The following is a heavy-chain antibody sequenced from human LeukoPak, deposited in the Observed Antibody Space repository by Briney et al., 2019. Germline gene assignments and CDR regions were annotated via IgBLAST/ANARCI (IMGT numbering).Heavy chain of an antibody. D-gene: IGHD3-22*01. CDR2: ISAYNGNT. Sequence: ASVKVSCKASGYTFTSYGISWVRQAPGQGLEWMGWISAYNGNTNYAQKLQGRVTITRDTSASTAYMELSSLRSEDTAVYYCARGQYYDSSGYYPKLGYWGQGTLVTVSS. J-gene: IGHJ4*02. CDR1: GYTFTSYG. V-gene: IGHV1-18*01. CDR3: ARGQYYDSSGYYPKLGY.